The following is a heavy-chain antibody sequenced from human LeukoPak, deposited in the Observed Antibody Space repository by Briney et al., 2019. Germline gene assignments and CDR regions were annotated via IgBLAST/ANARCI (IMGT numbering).Heavy chain of an antibody. Sequence: SETLSLTCTVSGGSISSGDYYWSWIRQPPGKGLEWIGYIYYSGSAYYNPSLKSRVTISVDTSKNQFSLKLSSVTAADTAVYYCARLPHYYDSSETDYWGQGTLVTVSS. J-gene: IGHJ4*02. CDR3: ARLPHYYDSSETDY. CDR2: IYYSGSA. V-gene: IGHV4-30-4*01. CDR1: GGSISSGDYY. D-gene: IGHD3-22*01.